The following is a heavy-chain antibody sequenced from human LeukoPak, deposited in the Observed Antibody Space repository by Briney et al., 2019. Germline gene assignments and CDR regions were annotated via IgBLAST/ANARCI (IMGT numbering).Heavy chain of an antibody. V-gene: IGHV3-66*01. Sequence: GGSLRLSCAASGFSFEDYGMAWVRQVPGKGLEWVSVIYSGGSTYYADSVKGRFTISRDNSKNTLYLQMNSLRAEDTAVYYCARGAYSGWYLDYWGQGTLVTVSS. D-gene: IGHD6-19*01. CDR3: ARGAYSGWYLDY. CDR1: GFSFEDYG. J-gene: IGHJ4*02. CDR2: IYSGGST.